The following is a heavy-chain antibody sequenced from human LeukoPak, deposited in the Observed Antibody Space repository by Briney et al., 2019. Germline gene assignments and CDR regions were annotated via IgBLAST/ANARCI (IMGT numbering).Heavy chain of an antibody. CDR3: AKPRLRYFDWLSSLDY. J-gene: IGHJ4*02. Sequence: GGSLRLSCAASGFSLNTYSMNWVRQAPGKGLVWVARIKNDGSGIIYADSVKGRFTISRDNARNTLYLQMNSLRAEDTAVYYCAKPRLRYFDWLSSLDYWGQGTLVTVSS. D-gene: IGHD3-9*01. CDR2: IKNDGSGI. CDR1: GFSLNTYS. V-gene: IGHV3-74*01.